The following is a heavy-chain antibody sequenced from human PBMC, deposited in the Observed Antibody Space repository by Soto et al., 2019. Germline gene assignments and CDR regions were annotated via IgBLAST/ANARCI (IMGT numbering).Heavy chain of an antibody. D-gene: IGHD1-20*01. CDR3: ARHSAREGITGTRGPYNWFDP. Sequence: SETLSLTCTVSGGSISSSSYYWGWIRQPPGKGLEWIGSIYYSGSTYYNPSLKSRVTISVDTSKNQFSLKLSSVTAADTAVYYCARHSAREGITGTRGPYNWFDPWGQGTLVTVSS. J-gene: IGHJ5*02. CDR2: IYYSGST. CDR1: GGSISSSSYY. V-gene: IGHV4-39*01.